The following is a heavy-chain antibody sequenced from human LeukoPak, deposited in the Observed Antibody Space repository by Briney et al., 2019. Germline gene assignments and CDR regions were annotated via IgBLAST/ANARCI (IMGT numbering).Heavy chain of an antibody. CDR2: INPNSGGT. CDR3: ARSRRVGNGEYPDY. CDR1: GYTFTGYY. V-gene: IGHV1-2*02. J-gene: IGHJ4*02. D-gene: IGHD3-10*01. Sequence: GASVKVSCKASGYTFTGYYMHWVRQAPGQGLEWMGWINPNSGGTNYAQKFQGRVTMTRDTSINTAYMGLRSLRSDDTAVYYCARSRRVGNGEYPDYWGQGTLVTVSS.